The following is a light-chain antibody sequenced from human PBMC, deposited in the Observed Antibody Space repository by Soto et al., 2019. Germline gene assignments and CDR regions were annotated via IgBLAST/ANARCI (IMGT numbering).Light chain of an antibody. CDR1: QSVSSSY. CDR3: QQYNNWPLT. CDR2: GAS. Sequence: EIVLTQSPGTLSLSPGARATLSCRASQSVSSSYLAWYQQKPGQAPRLLIYGASSRATGIPDRFSGSGSGTDFTLTISSLQSEDFAVYYCQQYNNWPLTFGQGTRLEIK. J-gene: IGKJ5*01. V-gene: IGKV3-20*01.